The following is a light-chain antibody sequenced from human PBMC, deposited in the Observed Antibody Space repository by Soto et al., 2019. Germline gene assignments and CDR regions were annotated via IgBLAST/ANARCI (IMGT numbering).Light chain of an antibody. CDR1: ESIHID. CDR3: QQHIQYTPYT. Sequence: EVVLTQSPATMSVSPGDRASLSCRASESIHIDLAWYQQRPGQPPRLLICAASTRATGVPDRFRGSGSGTEFSVIISSMESVDSAGSFCQQHIQYTPYTFGQGTKLEIK. CDR2: AAS. J-gene: IGKJ2*01. V-gene: IGKV3-15*01.